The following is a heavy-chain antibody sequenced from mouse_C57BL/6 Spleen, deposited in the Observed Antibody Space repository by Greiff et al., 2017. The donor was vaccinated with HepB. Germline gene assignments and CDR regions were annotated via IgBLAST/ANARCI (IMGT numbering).Heavy chain of an antibody. CDR3: ARWITTVGFDG. CDR1: GYTFTSYW. D-gene: IGHD1-1*01. J-gene: IGHJ1*03. V-gene: IGHV1-7*01. Sequence: VQLQQSGADLAKPGASVKLSCKASGYTFTSYWMHWVKQRPGQGLEWIGYINPSSGYTKYNQKFKDKATLTADKSSSTAYMQLSSLTYEDSAVYYCARWITTVGFDGWGTGTTVTVSS. CDR2: INPSSGYT.